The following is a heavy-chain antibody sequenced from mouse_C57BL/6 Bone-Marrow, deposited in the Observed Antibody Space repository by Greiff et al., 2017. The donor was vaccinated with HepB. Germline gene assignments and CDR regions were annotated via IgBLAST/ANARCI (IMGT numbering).Heavy chain of an antibody. CDR1: GYSITSGYY. CDR3: ARVHYYGSSRFDY. CDR2: ISYDGSN. D-gene: IGHD1-1*01. Sequence: VQLQQSGPGLVKPSQSLSLTCSVTGYSITSGYYWNWIRQFPGNKLEWMGYISYDGSNNYNPSLKNRISITRDTSKNQFFLKLNSVTTEDTATYYCARVHYYGSSRFDYWGQGTTLTVSS. J-gene: IGHJ2*01. V-gene: IGHV3-6*01.